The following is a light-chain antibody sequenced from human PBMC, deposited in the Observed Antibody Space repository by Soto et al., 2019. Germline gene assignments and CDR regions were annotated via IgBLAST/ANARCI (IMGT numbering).Light chain of an antibody. J-gene: IGKJ5*01. Sequence: DIQMTQSPSTLAASVGDRVTMTCRASQTISSWLAWYQQKPGKAPKLLIYEASNLESGDPSRFSGSGSGTEFTLTISSLQPDDFATYYCQQYSSYSITFGQGTRLEIK. V-gene: IGKV1-5*01. CDR3: QQYSSYSIT. CDR1: QTISSW. CDR2: EAS.